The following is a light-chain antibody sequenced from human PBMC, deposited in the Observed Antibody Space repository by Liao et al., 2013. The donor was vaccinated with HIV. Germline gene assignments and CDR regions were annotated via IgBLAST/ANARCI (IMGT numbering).Light chain of an antibody. CDR1: NIGSKS. V-gene: IGLV3-21*01. J-gene: IGLJ3*02. CDR3: QAWDSGTAV. CDR2: HDS. Sequence: SYELTQPPSVSVAPGKTARITCGGNNIGSKSVHWYQQKPGQAPVLVIHHDSDRPSGIPERFSGSNSRNTATLTIRGTQVMDEADYYCQAWDSGTAVFGGGTKLTVL.